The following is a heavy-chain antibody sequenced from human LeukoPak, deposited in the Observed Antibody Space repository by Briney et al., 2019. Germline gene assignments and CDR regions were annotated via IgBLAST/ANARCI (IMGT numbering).Heavy chain of an antibody. J-gene: IGHJ4*02. CDR2: ISGSGGST. Sequence: GGSLRLXCAASGFTFSDYGMHWVRRAPGKGLEWVSSISGSGGSTYYADSVKGRFTISRDNSKNTLYLQMNSLRAEDTAVYYCAKGADIVVVPAAYPVDYWGQGTLVTVSS. V-gene: IGHV3-23*01. CDR1: GFTFSDYG. D-gene: IGHD2-2*01. CDR3: AKGADIVVVPAAYPVDY.